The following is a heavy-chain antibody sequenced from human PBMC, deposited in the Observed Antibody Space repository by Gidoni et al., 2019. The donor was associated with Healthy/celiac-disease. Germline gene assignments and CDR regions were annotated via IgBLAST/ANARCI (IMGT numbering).Heavy chain of an antibody. CDR3: AKDHYSSSWGGGFDY. D-gene: IGHD6-13*01. CDR1: GFTFDDFA. V-gene: IGHV3-9*01. J-gene: IGHJ4*02. CDR2: ISWNSVSI. Sequence: EVQLVASGGGLVQPGRSLRLSCAASGFTFDDFAMPWVRKATGKGLEWVSGISWNSVSIGYADSVKVRFTISRDNAKNSLYLQMNSLRAEDTALYYCAKDHYSSSWGGGFDYWGQGTLVTVSS.